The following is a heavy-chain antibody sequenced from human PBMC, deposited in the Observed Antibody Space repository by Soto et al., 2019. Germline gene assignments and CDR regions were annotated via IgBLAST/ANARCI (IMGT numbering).Heavy chain of an antibody. CDR2: ISGSGDNT. Sequence: EVQLLESGGGLVQPGGSLRLSCAASGFTFSSYAMSWVRQPPGTGLEWVSLISGSGDNTYYTDSVKGRFTISGDNSKSTLYLQMNSLRAEDTAVYYCARLLRNYFEYWGQGTLVTVSS. J-gene: IGHJ4*02. V-gene: IGHV3-23*01. CDR3: ARLLRNYFEY. D-gene: IGHD3-16*01. CDR1: GFTFSSYA.